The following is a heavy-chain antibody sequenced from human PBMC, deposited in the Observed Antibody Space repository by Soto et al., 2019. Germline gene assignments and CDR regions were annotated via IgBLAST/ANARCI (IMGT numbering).Heavy chain of an antibody. Sequence: QVQLQESGPGLVKPSQTLSLTCTVSGGSISSGDYYWSWIRQPPGKGLEWIGYIYYSGSTYYNPSLTRRFTISVDTSKNQFSLKLSSVTAADTAVYYCVRYCSGGSCYSDYYYYGMDVWGQGTTVTVSS. CDR1: GGSISSGDYY. J-gene: IGHJ6*02. V-gene: IGHV4-30-4*01. D-gene: IGHD2-15*01. CDR2: IYYSGST. CDR3: VRYCSGGSCYSDYYYYGMDV.